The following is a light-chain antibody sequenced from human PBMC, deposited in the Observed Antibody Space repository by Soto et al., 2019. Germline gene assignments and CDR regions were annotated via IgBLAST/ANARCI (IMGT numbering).Light chain of an antibody. Sequence: VFTQSPTTPSFVPGGRAPPSRRASQSVANYLAWFQQKPGQAPRLLIYDASKRATGIPARFSGSGSGTDFTLTISSLEPEDFAVYFCQQRSDWPLGTFGQGTKVDI. V-gene: IGKV3-11*01. CDR2: DAS. CDR1: QSVANY. CDR3: QQRSDWPLGT. J-gene: IGKJ1*01.